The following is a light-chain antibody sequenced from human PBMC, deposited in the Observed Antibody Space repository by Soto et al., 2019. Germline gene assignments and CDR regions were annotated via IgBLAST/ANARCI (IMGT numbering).Light chain of an antibody. Sequence: QSAVTQPASVSGSAGQSITISCTGTSSDVGTYKYVSWYQQLPGKAPKLMIYEVSNRPSGVSNRFSGSKSGNTASLTISELQAEDEADYYCSSYTSRSTPVFGGGTKVTVL. CDR3: SSYTSRSTPV. CDR2: EVS. J-gene: IGLJ2*01. CDR1: SSDVGTYKY. V-gene: IGLV2-14*01.